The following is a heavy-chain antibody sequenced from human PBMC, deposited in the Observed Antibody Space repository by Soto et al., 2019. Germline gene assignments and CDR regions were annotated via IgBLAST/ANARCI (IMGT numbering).Heavy chain of an antibody. CDR3: AQHDAGHPDF. CDR1: GXTFTGYY. D-gene: IGHD6-13*01. J-gene: IGHJ4*02. V-gene: IGHV1-2*04. Sequence: GASVKVSCKASGXTFTGYYMHWVRQAPGQGLEWIGWINPNSGVANYAQKFHDWVTITRDTSITTAYMELSGLKSDDTAVYFCAQHDAGHPDFWGQGPLVTVSS. CDR2: INPNSGVA.